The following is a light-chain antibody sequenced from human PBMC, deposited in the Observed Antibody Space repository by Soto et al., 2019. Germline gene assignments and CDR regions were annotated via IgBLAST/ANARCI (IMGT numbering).Light chain of an antibody. Sequence: EIVMTQSPATLSVSPGERVILSCRASQSVSRNLAWYQQKPGQAPRLLIYGASTRATTIPARFSGSGSGTEFNLTISSLQSEDFAVYYCQQSNNWPYTFGQGTRLDIK. J-gene: IGKJ2*01. CDR1: QSVSRN. CDR2: GAS. V-gene: IGKV3-15*01. CDR3: QQSNNWPYT.